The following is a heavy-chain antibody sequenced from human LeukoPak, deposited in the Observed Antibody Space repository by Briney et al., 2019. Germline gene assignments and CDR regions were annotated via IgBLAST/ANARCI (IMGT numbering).Heavy chain of an antibody. J-gene: IGHJ4*02. D-gene: IGHD3-10*01. CDR1: GFTFSSYA. V-gene: IGHV3-23*01. CDR3: AKDSNYYVSGFDY. Sequence: GGSRRLSCAASGFTFSSYAMNWVRQAPGKGLEWVSAISGGGGTTYYADSVKGRFTISRDNSKSTMYLQMNSLRAEDTAVYYCAKDSNYYVSGFDYWGQGTLVTVSS. CDR2: ISGGGGTT.